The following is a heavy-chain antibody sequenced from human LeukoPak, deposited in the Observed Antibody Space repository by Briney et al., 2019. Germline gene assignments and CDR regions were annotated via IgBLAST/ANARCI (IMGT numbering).Heavy chain of an antibody. Sequence: SETLSLTCIVSGGSISTYFWSWIRQPPGKGLEWIGHIYYSGSTTYNPSLKSRVTISVDTSKNQFSLKLSSVTAADTAVYYCARHRAFLFDYWGQGTLVTVSS. CDR1: GGSISTYF. V-gene: IGHV4-59*08. CDR3: ARHRAFLFDY. J-gene: IGHJ4*02. CDR2: IYYSGST. D-gene: IGHD3-3*02.